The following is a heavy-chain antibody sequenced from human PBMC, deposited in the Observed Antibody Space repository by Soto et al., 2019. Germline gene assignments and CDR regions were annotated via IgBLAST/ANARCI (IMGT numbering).Heavy chain of an antibody. D-gene: IGHD3-22*01. CDR1: GYTFTDYY. V-gene: IGHV1-69*01. J-gene: IGHJ6*02. CDR2: INPIFGTA. Sequence: QVQLVQSGAAVKKPGASVKVSCKASGYTFTDYYVHWVRQAPGQGLEWMGWINPIFGTANYAQKFQGRVTITADESTSTAYMELSSLRSEDTAVYYCNIRITMIVVAPAGGMDVWGQGTTVTVSS. CDR3: NIRITMIVVAPAGGMDV.